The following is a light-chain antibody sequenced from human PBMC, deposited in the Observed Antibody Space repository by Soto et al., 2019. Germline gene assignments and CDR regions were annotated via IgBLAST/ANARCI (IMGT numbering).Light chain of an antibody. CDR3: SSYTSSSTVV. CDR2: DVS. CDR1: TSDVGGYNY. Sequence: QSALTQPASVSGSPGQSITSSCTGTTSDVGGYNYVSWYQQHPGKAPNLMIYDVSNRPSGVSNRFSGSKSGNTASLTISGLQAEDEADYYCSSYTSSSTVVFGGGTKLTVL. V-gene: IGLV2-14*01. J-gene: IGLJ2*01.